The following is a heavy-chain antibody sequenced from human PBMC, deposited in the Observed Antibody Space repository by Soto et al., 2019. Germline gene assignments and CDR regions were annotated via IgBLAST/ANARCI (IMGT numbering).Heavy chain of an antibody. D-gene: IGHD3-10*01. V-gene: IGHV3-7*01. CDR1: GFTFSSFW. CDR2: IKGDGSEK. CDR3: AAGFPPDY. J-gene: IGHJ4*02. Sequence: EVQLVESGGGLVQPGGSLKLSCAASGFTFSSFWMTWVRQPPGRGLEWVANIKGDGSEKYYVDSVKGRFTNSRDNAKNSLYLEMNSLRAEDTAVYYWAAGFPPDYWGQGTLVTVSS.